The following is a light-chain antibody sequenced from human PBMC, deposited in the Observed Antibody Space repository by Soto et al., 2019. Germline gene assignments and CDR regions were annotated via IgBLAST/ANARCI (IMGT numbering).Light chain of an antibody. J-gene: IGKJ1*01. V-gene: IGKV1-5*01. CDR1: QSISNR. Sequence: DIQMTQSPSTLSASVGDRVSITCRASQSISNRLAWYQQKPGKAPXXLIYDASSLESGVPSRFSGSGSGTDFILTISSLQPDDFASYCCQHYGGMWTFGQGTKVDIK. CDR3: QHYGGMWT. CDR2: DAS.